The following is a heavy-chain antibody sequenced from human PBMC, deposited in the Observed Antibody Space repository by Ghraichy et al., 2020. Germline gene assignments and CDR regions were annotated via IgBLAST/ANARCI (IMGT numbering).Heavy chain of an antibody. J-gene: IGHJ4*02. CDR3: ARETYSSDSSGYLAGPYDY. CDR1: GGSIRSGGYS. CDR2: IYYSGST. Sequence: TLSLTCAVSGGSIRSGGYSWSWIRQPPGKGLEWIGYIYYSGSTYYNPSLKSRVTISVDTSKNQFSLKLSSVTAADTAVYYCARETYSSDSSGYLAGPYDYWGQRTLVTVSS. V-gene: IGHV4-30-4*07. D-gene: IGHD3-22*01.